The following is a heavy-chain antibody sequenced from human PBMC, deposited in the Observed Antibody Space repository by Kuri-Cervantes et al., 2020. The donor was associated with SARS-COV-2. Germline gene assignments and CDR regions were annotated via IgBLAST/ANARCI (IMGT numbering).Heavy chain of an antibody. Sequence: ASVKVSCKASGYTFTGRYIYWVRQAPGQGLEWMGWINPNSGDTKYTQKFQGRVTMARDTSITTACMELIGLRSDDTAVYYCARGYYGLDYWGQGSLVTVSS. J-gene: IGHJ4*02. CDR3: ARGYYGLDY. D-gene: IGHD3-3*01. CDR1: GYTFTGRY. V-gene: IGHV1-2*02. CDR2: INPNSGDT.